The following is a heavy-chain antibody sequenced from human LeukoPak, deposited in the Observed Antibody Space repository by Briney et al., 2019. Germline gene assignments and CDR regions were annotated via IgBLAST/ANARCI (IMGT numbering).Heavy chain of an antibody. D-gene: IGHD6-13*01. CDR1: GFTFSSYW. CDR2: INTDGSST. Sequence: PGGSLRLSCAASGFTFSSYWMHWVRQAPGKGLVWVSRINTDGSSTSYADSVKGRFTISRDNAKNTLYLQMNSLRAEDTAVYYCAKAEVGSSWYAEYFQHWGQGTLVTVSS. J-gene: IGHJ1*01. CDR3: AKAEVGSSWYAEYFQH. V-gene: IGHV3-74*01.